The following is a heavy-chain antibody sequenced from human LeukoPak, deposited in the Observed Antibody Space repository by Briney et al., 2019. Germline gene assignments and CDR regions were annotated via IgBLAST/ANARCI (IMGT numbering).Heavy chain of an antibody. CDR3: AKDRGGSYRGAFDY. J-gene: IGHJ4*02. V-gene: IGHV3-30*18. Sequence: PGGSLRLSCAASGFTFSTYGMHWVRQAPGKGPEWVAVISFDGSYEYYADSVKGRFTISRDTSKNMLYLQMNSLRVEDTAVYYCAKDRGGSYRGAFDYWGQGTLVTVSS. D-gene: IGHD1-26*01. CDR1: GFTFSTYG. CDR2: ISFDGSYE.